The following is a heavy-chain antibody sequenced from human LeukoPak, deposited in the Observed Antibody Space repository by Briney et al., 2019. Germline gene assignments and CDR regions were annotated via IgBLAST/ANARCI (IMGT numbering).Heavy chain of an antibody. CDR3: ARNYKSPRTTVFDY. D-gene: IGHD4-11*01. Sequence: SETLSLTCTVSGGSISPYYWTWSRQPPGKGLEWIGYVHYSGSTKYNPSLKSRVTISLDTSKNQIPRTPCIWSAADTAVYSCARNYKSPRTTVFDYWGQGTLVTVSS. CDR1: GGSISPYY. J-gene: IGHJ4*02. CDR2: VHYSGST. V-gene: IGHV4-59*08.